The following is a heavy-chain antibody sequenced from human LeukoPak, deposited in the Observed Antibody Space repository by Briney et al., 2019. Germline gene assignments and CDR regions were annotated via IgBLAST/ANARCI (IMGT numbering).Heavy chain of an antibody. J-gene: IGHJ4*02. CDR2: IIPIFGTA. V-gene: IGHV1-69*13. CDR1: GGTFSSYA. Sequence: ASVKVSCKASGGTFSSYAISWVRQAPGQGLEWMGGIIPIFGTANYAQKFQGRVTITADESTSTAYMELSSLRSEDTALYYCTREGGSYKHFDDWGQGSLVTVSS. D-gene: IGHD3-10*01. CDR3: TREGGSYKHFDD.